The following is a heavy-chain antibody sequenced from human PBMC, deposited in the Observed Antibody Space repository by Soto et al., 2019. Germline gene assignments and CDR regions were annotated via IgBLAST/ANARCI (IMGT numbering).Heavy chain of an antibody. J-gene: IGHJ4*02. CDR2: IYYNGNT. V-gene: IGHV4-31*03. D-gene: IGHD3-22*01. Sequence: QVQLQESGPGLVKPSQTLSLTCTVSGGSINSGGYYWSWIRQHPGKGLEWIGSIYYNGNTYYNPSLKSRITISLDTSRNQFSRKLSSVTAADTAVYYCARLFYYDTSGSYYYFDYWGQGTLVTVSS. CDR3: ARLFYYDTSGSYYYFDY. CDR1: GGSINSGGYY.